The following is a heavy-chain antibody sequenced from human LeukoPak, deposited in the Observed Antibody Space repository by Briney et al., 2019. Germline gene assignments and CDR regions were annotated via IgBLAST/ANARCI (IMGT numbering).Heavy chain of an antibody. CDR2: INHSGST. CDR1: GGSFSGYY. CDR3: ARASIAARRGYYYYMDV. D-gene: IGHD6-6*01. J-gene: IGHJ6*03. Sequence: SETLSLTCAVYGGSFSGYYWSWIRQPPGKGLEWIGEINHSGSTNYNPSLKSRVTISVDTSKNQFSLKLSSVTAADTAVYYCARASIAARRGYYYYMDVWGKGTTVTVSS. V-gene: IGHV4-34*01.